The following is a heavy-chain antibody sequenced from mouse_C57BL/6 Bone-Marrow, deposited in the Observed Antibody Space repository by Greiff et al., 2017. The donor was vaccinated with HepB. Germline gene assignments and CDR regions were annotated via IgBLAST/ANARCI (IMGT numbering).Heavy chain of an antibody. V-gene: IGHV1-19*01. D-gene: IGHD1-1*01. J-gene: IGHJ2*01. CDR1: GYTFTDYY. Sequence: EVQLQQSGPVLVKPGASVKMSCKASGYTFTDYYMNWVKQSHGKSLEWIGVINPYNGGTSYNQKFKGKATFTVDKSSSTAYMELNSLTSEDSAVYYCARYGSSDFDYWGQGTTLTVSS. CDR2: INPYNGGT. CDR3: ARYGSSDFDY.